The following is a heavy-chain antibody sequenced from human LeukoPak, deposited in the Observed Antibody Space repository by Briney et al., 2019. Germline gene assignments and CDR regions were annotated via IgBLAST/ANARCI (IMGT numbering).Heavy chain of an antibody. Sequence: PSETLSLTCAVNGGFFSNYYWSWIRQPPGKGLDWIGEIKHSGSTNYNPSLKSRVTISVDTSKNQFSLKLSSVTAADTAVYYCARERIVATAMIDAFDIWGQGTMVTVSS. J-gene: IGHJ3*02. CDR2: IKHSGST. V-gene: IGHV4-34*01. CDR3: ARERIVATAMIDAFDI. CDR1: GGFFSNYY. D-gene: IGHD5-18*01.